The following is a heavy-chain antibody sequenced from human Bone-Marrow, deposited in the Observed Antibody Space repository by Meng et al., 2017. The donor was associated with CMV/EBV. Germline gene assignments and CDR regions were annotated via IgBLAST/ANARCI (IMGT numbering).Heavy chain of an antibody. CDR3: ARDGVTAKYYYSGMDV. CDR1: GFTFSSYE. D-gene: IGHD2-21*02. Sequence: GGSLRLSCAASGFTFSSYEMNWVRQAPGKGLEWVSYISSSGSTIYYADSVKGRFTISRDNAKNSLYLQMNSLRAEDTAVYYCARDGVTAKYYYSGMDVWGQGATVTVSS. CDR2: ISSSGSTI. J-gene: IGHJ6*02. V-gene: IGHV3-48*03.